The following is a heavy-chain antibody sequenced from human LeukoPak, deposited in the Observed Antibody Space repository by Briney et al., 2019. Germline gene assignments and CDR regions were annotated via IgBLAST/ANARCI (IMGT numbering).Heavy chain of an antibody. CDR1: GFTFSSFG. CDR3: AKATDSSSWYDADAFDI. Sequence: PGGSLRLSCAASGFTFSSFGMSWVRQAPGKGLEWVSGISASGVSTYYADSVKGRFTISRDNSKNTLFLQVNSLRAEDTAIYYCAKATDSSSWYDADAFDIWGQGTKVTVSS. V-gene: IGHV3-23*01. J-gene: IGHJ3*02. D-gene: IGHD6-13*01. CDR2: ISASGVST.